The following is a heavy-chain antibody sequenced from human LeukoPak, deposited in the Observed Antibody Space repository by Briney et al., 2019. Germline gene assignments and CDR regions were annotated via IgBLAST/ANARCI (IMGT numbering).Heavy chain of an antibody. V-gene: IGHV5-10-1*01. CDR3: ARHGLGSGGFHYFDG. Sequence: RGESLKISCKSSGYSFTSYWITWVRQLPGKGLEWMGRIGPADSETKYSPSFQGHVTLSADKSISTAYLQWSSLKASDTAMYYCARHGLGSGGFHYFDGWGQGTLVTVSS. CDR2: IGPADSET. D-gene: IGHD3-10*01. J-gene: IGHJ4*02. CDR1: GYSFTSYW.